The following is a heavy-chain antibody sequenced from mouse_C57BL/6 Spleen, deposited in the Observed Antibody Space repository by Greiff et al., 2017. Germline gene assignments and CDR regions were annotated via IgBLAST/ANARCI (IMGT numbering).Heavy chain of an antibody. CDR3: ARRNFPGDLGIMDY. J-gene: IGHJ4*01. D-gene: IGHD3-3*01. V-gene: IGHV1-39*01. CDR1: GYSFTDYN. CDR2: INPNYGTT. Sequence: VQLKQSGPELVKPGASVKISCKASGYSFTDYNMNWVKQSNGKSLEWIGVINPNYGTTSYNQKFKGKATLTVAQSSSTAYMQLNSLTSEDSAVYYCARRNFPGDLGIMDYWGKGTSVTVAS.